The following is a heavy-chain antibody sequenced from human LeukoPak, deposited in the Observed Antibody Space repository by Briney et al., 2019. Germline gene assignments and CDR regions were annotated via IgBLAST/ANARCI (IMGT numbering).Heavy chain of an antibody. CDR3: ARGYSGYDPRLPDY. CDR2: IYHSGTT. CDR1: GYSITTDYY. Sequence: SETLSLTCTVSGYSITTDYYWGWIRQPPGKGLEWIGSIYHSGTTYYNPSLKSRLTISVYTSKNQFSLKLSSVTAADTAVYYCARGYSGYDPRLPDYWGQGTLVTVSS. D-gene: IGHD5-12*01. V-gene: IGHV4-38-2*02. J-gene: IGHJ4*02.